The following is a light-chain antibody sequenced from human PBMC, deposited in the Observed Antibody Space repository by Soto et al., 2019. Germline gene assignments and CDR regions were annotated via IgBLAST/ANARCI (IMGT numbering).Light chain of an antibody. Sequence: DIVMTQSPLSLPVTLGQPASISCRSSQSLVYSDGNTYLNWFQQRPGQSPRRLIYKISNRDSGVPDRFSGSGSGTDFTLKISRVEADDVGVYYCMQGIQWPPTFGQGTKVEI. V-gene: IGKV2-30*01. CDR1: QSLVYSDGNTY. J-gene: IGKJ1*01. CDR2: KIS. CDR3: MQGIQWPPT.